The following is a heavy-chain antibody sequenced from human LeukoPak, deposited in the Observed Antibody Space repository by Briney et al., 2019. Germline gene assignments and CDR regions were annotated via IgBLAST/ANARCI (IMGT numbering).Heavy chain of an antibody. D-gene: IGHD3-22*01. CDR1: GGSISSGDYY. CDR2: IYYSGST. J-gene: IGHJ4*02. CDR3: AYAGYYYDSSGYQDY. Sequence: SETLSLTCTVSGGSISSGDYYWSWIRQPPGKGLEWIGYIYYSGSTYYNPSLKSRVTISVDTSKNQFSLKLSSVTAADTAVYYCAYAGYYYDSSGYQDYWGQGTLVTVSS. V-gene: IGHV4-30-4*02.